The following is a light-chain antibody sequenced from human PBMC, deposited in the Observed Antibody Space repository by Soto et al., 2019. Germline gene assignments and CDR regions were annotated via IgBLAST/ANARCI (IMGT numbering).Light chain of an antibody. CDR1: SDDIGANNY. CDR2: EAA. V-gene: IGLV2-14*01. CDR3: TSYTSASTLV. J-gene: IGLJ2*01. Sequence: QSALTQPASVSGSPGQSITISCTGTSDDIGANNYVSWYQHHPVKAPKILIYEAANRPSGISHRFSGSKSGHTASLTISGLQAEDEADYFCTSYTSASTLVFGGGTKLTVL.